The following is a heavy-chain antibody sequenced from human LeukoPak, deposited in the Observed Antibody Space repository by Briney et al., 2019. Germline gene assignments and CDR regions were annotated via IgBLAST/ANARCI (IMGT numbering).Heavy chain of an antibody. CDR3: AGEYCSGGTCRQGFDF. CDR2: INPNSGDT. V-gene: IGHV1-2*02. CDR1: GFTFTDYY. J-gene: IGHJ4*02. D-gene: IGHD2-15*01. Sequence: ASVKLSCKTSGFTFTDYYMHWVRQAPGQGLEYMGWINPNSGDTKSAQNFQGRATLTRDTSINTDYMELSSLRSDDSAVYYCAGEYCSGGTCRQGFDFWGQGTLVTVSS.